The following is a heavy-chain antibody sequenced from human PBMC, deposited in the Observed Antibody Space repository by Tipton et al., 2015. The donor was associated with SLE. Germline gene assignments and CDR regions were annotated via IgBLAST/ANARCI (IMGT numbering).Heavy chain of an antibody. D-gene: IGHD1-26*01. CDR2: INHSGST. J-gene: IGHJ4*02. CDR3: ARVGFYIDY. V-gene: IGHV4-34*01. CDR1: GGSFSGYY. Sequence: TLSLTCAVYGGSFSGYYWSWIRQPSGKGLEWIGEINHSGSTNYNPSLKSRVTISEDTSKKQFSLKLSSVTAADTAVYYCARVGFYIDYWGQGTLVTVSS.